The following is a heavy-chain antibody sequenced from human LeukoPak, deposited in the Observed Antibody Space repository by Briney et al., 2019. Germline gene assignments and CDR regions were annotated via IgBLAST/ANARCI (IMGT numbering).Heavy chain of an antibody. CDR1: GGSLTSSSYY. CDR2: IYYSGST. J-gene: IGHJ4*02. V-gene: IGHV4-39*07. CDR3: ARDHAY. Sequence: PSETLSLTCTVSGGSLTSSSYYWGWIRQPPQKGLEWTGSIYYSGSTYYSPSLKSRVTISLDTSKNQFSLKLSSVTAADTAVYYCARDHAYWGQGTLVTVSS.